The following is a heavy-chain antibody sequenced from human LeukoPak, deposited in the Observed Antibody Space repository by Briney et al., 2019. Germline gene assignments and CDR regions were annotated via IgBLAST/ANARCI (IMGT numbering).Heavy chain of an antibody. CDR2: ISAYNGNT. D-gene: IGHD3-22*01. CDR3: AKDAPLSITMIVVVSLFDY. Sequence: ASVKVSCKASGYTFTSYGISWVRQAPGQGLEWMGWISAYNGNTNYAQKLQGRVTMTTDTSTSTAYMELRSLRSDDTAVYYCAKDAPLSITMIVVVSLFDYWGQGTLVTVSS. J-gene: IGHJ4*02. V-gene: IGHV1-18*01. CDR1: GYTFTSYG.